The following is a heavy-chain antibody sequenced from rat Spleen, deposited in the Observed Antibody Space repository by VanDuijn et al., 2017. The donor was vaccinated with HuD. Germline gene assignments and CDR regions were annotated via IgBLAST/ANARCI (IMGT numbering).Heavy chain of an antibody. CDR1: GFTFSSNW. J-gene: IGHJ3*01. V-gene: IGHV5-35*01. D-gene: IGHD4-1*01. CDR3: TTYGGLRNWFAY. Sequence: EVQLVESGGGLVQPGSPLKLSCAASGFTFSSNWLNWVRQAPGKGLEWVASINPADSSTYYRDTLKGRFTVSRDDAKSTLYLQMDSLRSEDTATYYCTTYGGLRNWFAYWGQGTLVTVSS. CDR2: INPADSST.